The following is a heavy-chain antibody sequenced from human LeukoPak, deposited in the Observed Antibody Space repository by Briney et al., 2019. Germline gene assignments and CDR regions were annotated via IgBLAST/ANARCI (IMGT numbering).Heavy chain of an antibody. D-gene: IGHD1-26*01. CDR2: IIPIFGTA. V-gene: IGHV1-69*05. J-gene: IGHJ4*02. CDR1: GGTFSSYA. CDR3: ARSGSYPFDY. Sequence: GASVKVPCKASGGTFSSYAISWVRQAPGQGLEWMGGIIPIFGTANYAQKFQGRVTITTDESTSTAYMELSSLRSEDTAVYYCARSGSYPFDYWGQGTLVTVSS.